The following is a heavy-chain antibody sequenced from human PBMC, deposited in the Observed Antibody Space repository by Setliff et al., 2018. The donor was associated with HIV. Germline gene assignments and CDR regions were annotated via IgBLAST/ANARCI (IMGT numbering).Heavy chain of an antibody. CDR3: ARVPFGSGSYYFDF. D-gene: IGHD3-10*01. CDR2: IYYSGDT. J-gene: IGHJ4*02. V-gene: IGHV4-30-4*01. Sequence: PSETLSLTCTVSGASVNSDDYYWSWIRQTPGKGLEWIGYIYYSGDTYYNATLQSRATILLDTSKNQFFLTLTSVTAADTAVYFCARVPFGSGSYYFDFWGQGTLVTVS. CDR1: GASVNSDDYY.